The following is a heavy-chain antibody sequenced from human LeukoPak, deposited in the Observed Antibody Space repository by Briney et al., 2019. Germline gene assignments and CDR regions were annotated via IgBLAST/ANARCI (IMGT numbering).Heavy chain of an antibody. CDR2: INSDGSST. V-gene: IGHV3-74*01. D-gene: IGHD6-13*01. CDR1: GFTFSSYW. J-gene: IGHJ4*02. Sequence: PGGSLRLSCAASGFTFSSYWMHWVRQAPGKGLVWVSRINSDGSSTSYADSVKGRFTISRDNAKNTLYPQMNSLRAEDTAVYYCASIGIAAAGTSDYWGQGTLVTVSS. CDR3: ASIGIAAAGTSDY.